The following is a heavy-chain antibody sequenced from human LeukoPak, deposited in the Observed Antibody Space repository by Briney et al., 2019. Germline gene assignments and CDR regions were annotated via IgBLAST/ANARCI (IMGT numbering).Heavy chain of an antibody. CDR2: INIGNGKT. V-gene: IGHV1-3*04. J-gene: IGHJ4*02. CDR1: GYTFKTYS. D-gene: IGHD1-26*01. CDR3: ARSGVGSTASVANDY. Sequence: ASVKVSCKASGYTFKTYSVHWVRQAPGQGLEWMGWINIGNGKTKYSQRFQDRVTFTWDTFVDTAHMEINSLRSEDTAVYYCARSGVGSTASVANDYWGQGTLVTVSS.